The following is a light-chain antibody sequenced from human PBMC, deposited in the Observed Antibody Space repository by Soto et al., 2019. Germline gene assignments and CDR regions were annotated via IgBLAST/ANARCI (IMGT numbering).Light chain of an antibody. V-gene: IGKV1-5*01. CDR1: HSFSSW. Sequence: DTQMTQSPSTLSASVGDRVTITCRASHSFSSWLAWYQQKPGKAPKLLIYDASSLETGVPSRFSGSGSGTEFTLTISSLQPDDFATYYCQQYNSYPWTFGQGTKVDIK. J-gene: IGKJ1*01. CDR3: QQYNSYPWT. CDR2: DAS.